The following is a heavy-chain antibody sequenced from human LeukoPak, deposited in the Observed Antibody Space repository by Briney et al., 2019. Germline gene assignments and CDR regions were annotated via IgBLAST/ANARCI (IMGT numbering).Heavy chain of an antibody. Sequence: ASVKVSCKASGYTFTNYDINWVRQATGQGLEWMGWMNPNSGNTGYAQKFQGRVTITRNTSISTAYMELSSLRSEDTAVYYCARDGDILTGYYPHYHMDVWGKGTTVTVSS. CDR1: GYTFTNYD. J-gene: IGHJ6*03. CDR2: MNPNSGNT. CDR3: ARDGDILTGYYPHYHMDV. D-gene: IGHD3-9*01. V-gene: IGHV1-8*03.